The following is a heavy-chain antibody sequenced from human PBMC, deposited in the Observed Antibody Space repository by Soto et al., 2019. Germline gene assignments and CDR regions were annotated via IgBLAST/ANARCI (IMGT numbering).Heavy chain of an antibody. V-gene: IGHV4-31*03. J-gene: IGHJ4*02. D-gene: IGHD5-12*01. CDR3: AREESGLFDY. CDR1: GGSISSGGYY. CDR2: IYYSGST. Sequence: SETLSLTCTVSGGSISSGGYYWSWIRQHPGKGLEWIGYIYYSGSTYYNPSLKSRVTISVDTSKNQFSLKLSSVTAADTAVYYCAREESGLFDYWGQGRLVTVSS.